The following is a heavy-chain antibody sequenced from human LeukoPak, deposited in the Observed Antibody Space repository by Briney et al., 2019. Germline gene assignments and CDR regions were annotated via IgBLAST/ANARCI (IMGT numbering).Heavy chain of an antibody. D-gene: IGHD6-6*01. Sequence: GASVKVSCKASGYTFTSYDINWVRQATGQGLAWMGWMNPNSGNTGYAQKFQGRVTMTRNTSISTAYMELSSLRSEDTAVYYCARGPYSSSAGPEYYFDYWGQGTLVTVSS. CDR2: MNPNSGNT. CDR1: GYTFTSYD. V-gene: IGHV1-8*01. CDR3: ARGPYSSSAGPEYYFDY. J-gene: IGHJ4*02.